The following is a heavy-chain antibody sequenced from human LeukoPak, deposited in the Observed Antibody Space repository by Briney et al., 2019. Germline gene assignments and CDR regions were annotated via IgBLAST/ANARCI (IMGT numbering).Heavy chain of an antibody. CDR3: ARDGMTTVTYYYYYYMDV. V-gene: IGHV1-2*02. J-gene: IGHJ6*03. Sequence: GASVKVSCKASGYTFTGYYMHWVRQAPGQGLEWMGWINPNSGGTNYAQKFQGRVTMNRDTPISTAYMELSRLRSDDTAVYYCARDGMTTVTYYYYYYMDVWGQGTMVTVSS. D-gene: IGHD4-17*01. CDR2: INPNSGGT. CDR1: GYTFTGYY.